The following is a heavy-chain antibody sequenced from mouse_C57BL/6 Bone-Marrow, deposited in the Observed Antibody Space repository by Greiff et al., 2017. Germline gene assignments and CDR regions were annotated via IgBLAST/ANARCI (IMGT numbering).Heavy chain of an antibody. J-gene: IGHJ3*01. Sequence: EVQLQQSGAELVRPGASVKLSCAASGFNIKDAYMHWVKQRPEQGLEWIGWIDPENGDTEYASKFQGKATITADTSSNTAYLQLSSLTSEDTAVYYCTPGLLLNWGQGTLVTVSA. CDR1: GFNIKDAY. CDR2: IDPENGDT. D-gene: IGHD2-3*01. CDR3: TPGLLLN. V-gene: IGHV14-4*01.